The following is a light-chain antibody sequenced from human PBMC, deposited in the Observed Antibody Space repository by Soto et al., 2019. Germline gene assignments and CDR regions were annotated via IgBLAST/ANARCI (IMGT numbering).Light chain of an antibody. CDR1: SSDVGGYNY. CDR2: EVS. Sequence: QSALTQPASVSGSPGQSITVSCTGTSSDVGGYNYVSWYQQHPGKAPKLMIYEVSNRPSGVSNRDSGFKSGNTASLTISGLQAEDEADYYCSAYTSSGTLEVFGTGTKLTVL. J-gene: IGLJ1*01. V-gene: IGLV2-14*01. CDR3: SAYTSSGTLEV.